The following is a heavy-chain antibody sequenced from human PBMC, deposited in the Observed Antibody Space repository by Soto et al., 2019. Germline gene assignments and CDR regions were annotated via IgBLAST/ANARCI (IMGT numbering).Heavy chain of an antibody. CDR1: GGTFSSYA. CDR3: AGLGVRHCISTSCHDYFDY. Sequence: QVQLVQSGAEVKKPGSSVKVSCKASGGTFSSYAISWVRQAPGQGLEWMGGIIPIFGTANYAQRFQGRVTITADVSTSTAYMELSSLRSEDTAVYYCAGLGVRHCISTSCHDYFDYWGQGTLVTVS. D-gene: IGHD2-2*01. V-gene: IGHV1-69*12. CDR2: IIPIFGTA. J-gene: IGHJ4*02.